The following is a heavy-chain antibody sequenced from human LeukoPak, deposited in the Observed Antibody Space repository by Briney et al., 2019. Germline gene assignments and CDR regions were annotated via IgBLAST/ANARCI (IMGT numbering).Heavy chain of an antibody. D-gene: IGHD6-13*01. J-gene: IGHJ4*02. CDR3: ARLWAAVAAFDY. Sequence: PGGSLRLSCAASGFTFSSYEMNWVRQAPGKGLEWVSYISSSGSTIYYADSVKGRFTISRDNAKNSLYLQMNSLRAEDTAVYYCARLWAAVAAFDYWGQGTLVTVSS. CDR1: GFTFSSYE. V-gene: IGHV3-48*03. CDR2: ISSSGSTI.